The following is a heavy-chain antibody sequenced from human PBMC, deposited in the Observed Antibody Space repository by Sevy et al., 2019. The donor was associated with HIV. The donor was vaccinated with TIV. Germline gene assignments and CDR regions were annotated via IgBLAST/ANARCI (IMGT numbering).Heavy chain of an antibody. CDR3: ARAGYDYGMDV. CDR2: IYYSGST. Sequence: SETLSLTCTVSGGSISSYYWSWIRQPPGKGLEWIGYIYYSGSTNYNPSLKSRVTISVDTSKNQFSLKLSSVTAADTAVYYCARAGYDYGMDVWGQGTMVTVSS. J-gene: IGHJ6*02. CDR1: GGSISSYY. V-gene: IGHV4-59*01.